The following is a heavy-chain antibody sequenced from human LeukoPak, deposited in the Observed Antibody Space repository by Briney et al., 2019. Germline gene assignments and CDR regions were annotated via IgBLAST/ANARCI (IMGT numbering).Heavy chain of an antibody. V-gene: IGHV4-39*01. CDR2: IYYSGST. CDR3: ASSPPRDNWFDP. Sequence: SETLSLTCTVSGGSISSSSYYWGWIRQPPGKGLEWIGSIYYSGSTYYNPSLKSRVTISVDTSKNQLSLKLSSVTAADTAVYYCASSPPRDNWFDPWGQGTLVTVSS. CDR1: GGSISSSSYY. J-gene: IGHJ5*02.